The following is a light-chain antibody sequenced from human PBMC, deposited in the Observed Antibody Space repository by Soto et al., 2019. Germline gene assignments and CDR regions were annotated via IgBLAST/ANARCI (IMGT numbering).Light chain of an antibody. CDR2: GAS. Sequence: EIVLTQSPGTLSLSPGERATLSCRASQSVSSSYLAWYQQKPCQAPRLLIYGASSRATGIPDRFSGSASGTDFTLAISRLERELFAVYYCQQYGSSPPRMFGQGPRVEIK. CDR3: QQYGSSPPRM. J-gene: IGKJ1*01. V-gene: IGKV3-20*01. CDR1: QSVSSSY.